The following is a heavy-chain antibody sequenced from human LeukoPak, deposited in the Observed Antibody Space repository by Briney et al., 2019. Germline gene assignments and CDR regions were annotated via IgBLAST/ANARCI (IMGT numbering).Heavy chain of an antibody. Sequence: SETLSLTCTVSGGSISSYYWSWIRQPPGKGLEWIGYIYYSGSTNYNPSLKSRVTISVDTSKNQFSLKLSSVTAAGTAVYYCARQYSGYDWGSCLQLWPPFNPWGQGTLVNVSS. CDR2: IYYSGST. J-gene: IGHJ5*02. V-gene: IGHV4-59*08. D-gene: IGHD5-12*01. CDR1: GGSISSYY. CDR3: ARQYSGYDWGSCLQLWPPFNP.